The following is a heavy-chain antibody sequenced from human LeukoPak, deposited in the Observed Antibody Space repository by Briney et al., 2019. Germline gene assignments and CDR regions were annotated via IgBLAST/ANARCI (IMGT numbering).Heavy chain of an antibody. D-gene: IGHD3-10*01. V-gene: IGHV3-33*06. J-gene: IGHJ4*02. CDR3: AKFWLGGSY. CDR2: IWYDGSNK. CDR1: GFTFSSYG. Sequence: GGSLRLSCAASGFTFSSYGMHWVRQAPGKGLEWVAVIWYDGSNKYYAYSVKGRFTITRDNSKTTLYLQMNSLRAEDTAVYYCAKFWLGGSYWGQGTLVTVSS.